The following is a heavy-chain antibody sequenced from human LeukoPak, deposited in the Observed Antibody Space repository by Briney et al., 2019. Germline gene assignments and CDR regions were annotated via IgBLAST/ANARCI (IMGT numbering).Heavy chain of an antibody. J-gene: IGHJ4*02. D-gene: IGHD3-16*01. V-gene: IGHV1-18*01. CDR3: ARGIYGDY. CDR2: ISSLNGNT. Sequence: GALVKVSCKASGYTFTSYGISWVRQAPGQGLEWMGWISSLNGNTDCAQNLQGRVAMTTDTSTSTAYMELTSLRSDDTAVYYCARGIYGDYWGQGTLVTVSS. CDR1: GYTFTSYG.